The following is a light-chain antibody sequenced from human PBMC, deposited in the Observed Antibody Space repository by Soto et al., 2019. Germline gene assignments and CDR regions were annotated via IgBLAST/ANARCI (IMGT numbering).Light chain of an antibody. V-gene: IGKV1-39*01. CDR1: QNIRSY. J-gene: IGKJ1*01. Sequence: DIQMTQSPSSLSASVGDRVTITCRASQNIRSYLSWYQQEPGKAPKLLIYAASSLQRGVPSRFSGGGSGTEFTLTVSSLQPEDFATYFCQQSFSTPSTWTFGPGTKVDSK. CDR2: AAS. CDR3: QQSFSTPSTWT.